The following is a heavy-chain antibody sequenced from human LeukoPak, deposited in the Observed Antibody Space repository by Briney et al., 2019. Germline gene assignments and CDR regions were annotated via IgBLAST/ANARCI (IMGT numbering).Heavy chain of an antibody. V-gene: IGHV3-30*04. CDR1: GFTFSSYA. CDR3: ASDRGYSSSSKRHYFDY. J-gene: IGHJ4*02. Sequence: PGRSLRLSCAASGFTFSSYAMHWVRQAPGKGLEWVAVISYDGSNKYYADSVKGRFTISRDNSKNTLYLQMNSLRAEDTAVYYCASDRGYSSSSKRHYFDYWGQGTLVTVSS. D-gene: IGHD6-6*01. CDR2: ISYDGSNK.